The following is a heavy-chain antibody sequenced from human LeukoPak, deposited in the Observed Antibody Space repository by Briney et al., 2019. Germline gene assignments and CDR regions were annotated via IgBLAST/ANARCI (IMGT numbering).Heavy chain of an antibody. CDR1: GVSVSSSSNF. Sequence: PSETLSLTCSVSGVSVSSSSNFWAWVRQPPGKGPEWIGSFSCSGSTYYNPSLKSRVTISVDTSKSQFSLYMDSVTAADTAVYYCARDWNRYAYWGQGTLVTVSS. CDR3: ARDWNRYAY. V-gene: IGHV4-39*07. D-gene: IGHD1-1*01. CDR2: FSCSGST. J-gene: IGHJ4*02.